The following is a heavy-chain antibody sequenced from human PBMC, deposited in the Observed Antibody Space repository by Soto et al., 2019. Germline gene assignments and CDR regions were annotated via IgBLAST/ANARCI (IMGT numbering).Heavy chain of an antibody. CDR2: IYYSGST. CDR1: GGSISSSSYY. D-gene: IGHD6-19*01. J-gene: IGHJ4*02. V-gene: IGHV4-39*01. CDR3: ARHSPYSSGWYPYYFDY. Sequence: ETLSLTCTVSGGSISSSSYYWGWIRQPPGKGLEWIGSIYYSGSTYYNPSLKSRVTISVDTSKNQFSLKLSSVTAADTAVYYCARHSPYSSGWYPYYFDYWGQGTLVTVSS.